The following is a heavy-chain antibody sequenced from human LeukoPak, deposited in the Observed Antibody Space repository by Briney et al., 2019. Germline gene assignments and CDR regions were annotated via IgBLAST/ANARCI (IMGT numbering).Heavy chain of an antibody. V-gene: IGHV1-69*04. J-gene: IGHJ3*02. Sequence: SVKVSCKASGGTFSSYAIRWVRQAPGQGLEWMGRIIPILGIANYAQKFQGRVTITADKSTSTAYMELSSLRSEDTAVYYCARVPRDYYDSSGYYYGGGDAFDIWGQGTMVTVSS. CDR2: IIPILGIA. CDR1: GGTFSSYA. D-gene: IGHD3-22*01. CDR3: ARVPRDYYDSSGYYYGGGDAFDI.